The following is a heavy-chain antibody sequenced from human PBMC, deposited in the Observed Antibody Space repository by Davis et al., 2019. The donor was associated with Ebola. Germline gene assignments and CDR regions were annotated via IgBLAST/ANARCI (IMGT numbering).Heavy chain of an antibody. Sequence: SVKVSCKASGYTFTSYDINWVRQATGQGLEWMGWMNHNSGNTGYAQKFQGRVTMTRNTSISTAYMELSSLRSEDTAVYYCARGYSSGWYPDYYYYGMDVWGKGTTVTVSS. CDR2: MNHNSGNT. CDR1: GYTFTSYD. J-gene: IGHJ6*04. V-gene: IGHV1-8*01. CDR3: ARGYSSGWYPDYYYYGMDV. D-gene: IGHD6-19*01.